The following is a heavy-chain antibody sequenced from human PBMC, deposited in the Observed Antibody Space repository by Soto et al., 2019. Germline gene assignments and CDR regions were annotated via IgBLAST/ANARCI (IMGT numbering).Heavy chain of an antibody. CDR1: GGSISSGGYY. CDR2: IYYSGST. D-gene: IGHD4-17*01. J-gene: IGHJ1*01. Sequence: TSETLSLTCTVSGGSISSGGYYWSWIRQHPGKGLEWIGYIYYSGSTYYNPSLKSRVTISVDTSKNQFSLKLSSVTAADTAVYYCARYNSGGYDYGDYEREYFQHWGQGTLVTVSS. CDR3: ARYNSGGYDYGDYEREYFQH. V-gene: IGHV4-31*03.